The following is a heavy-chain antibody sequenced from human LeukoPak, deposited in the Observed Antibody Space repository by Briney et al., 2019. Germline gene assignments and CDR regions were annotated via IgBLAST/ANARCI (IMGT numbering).Heavy chain of an antibody. D-gene: IGHD3-22*01. CDR3: GRDYDRTVDF. Sequence: GGPLRLSCAASGFTFSTYWMSWVRQAPGKGLEWVAILNEDGSVKYYVDSVKGRFTISRDNAKNSLHLQMHSLRAEDTAVYYCGRDYDRTVDFWGQGTLVTVSS. V-gene: IGHV3-7*04. CDR1: GFTFSTYW. CDR2: LNEDGSVK. J-gene: IGHJ4*02.